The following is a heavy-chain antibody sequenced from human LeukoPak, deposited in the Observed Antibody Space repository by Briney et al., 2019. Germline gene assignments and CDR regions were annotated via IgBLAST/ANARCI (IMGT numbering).Heavy chain of an antibody. CDR1: GGSISSGSYY. CDR3: ARRGLVGARY. CDR2: INHSGST. J-gene: IGHJ4*02. V-gene: IGHV4-61*10. Sequence: SETLSLTCTVSGGSISSGSYYWSWIRQPAGKGLEWIGEINHSGSTNYNPSLKSRVTISVDTSKNQFSLKLSSVTAADTAVYYCARRGLVGARYWGQGTLVTVSS. D-gene: IGHD1-26*01.